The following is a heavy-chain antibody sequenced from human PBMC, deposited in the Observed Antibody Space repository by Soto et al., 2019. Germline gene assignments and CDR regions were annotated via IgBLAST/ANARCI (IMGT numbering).Heavy chain of an antibody. CDR3: ARDRISNHTYYYYYGMDV. J-gene: IGHJ6*02. Sequence: SVKVSCKASGGTFSSYAISWVRQAPGQGLEWMGGIIPIFGTANYAQKFQGRVTITADESTSTAYVELSSLRSEDTAVYYCARDRISNHTYYYYYGMDVWGQGTTVTVSS. CDR1: GGTFSSYA. CDR2: IIPIFGTA. V-gene: IGHV1-69*13. D-gene: IGHD4-4*01.